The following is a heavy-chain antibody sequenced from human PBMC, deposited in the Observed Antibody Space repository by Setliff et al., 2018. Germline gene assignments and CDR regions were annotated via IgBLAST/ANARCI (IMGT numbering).Heavy chain of an antibody. CDR3: MTIMRYLEWLSDV. J-gene: IGHJ6*04. CDR2: IKMKTDGVTT. D-gene: IGHD3-3*01. Sequence: PGGSLRLSCVVSGVSFSNAGMSWGRQAPGKGLEWVGRIKMKTDGVTTEYAAPVKGRFTISRDDSKNTMYLKMNSLKTEDTAVYYCMTIMRYLEWLSDVLGKGTTVTVSS. V-gene: IGHV3-15*01. CDR1: GVSFSNAG.